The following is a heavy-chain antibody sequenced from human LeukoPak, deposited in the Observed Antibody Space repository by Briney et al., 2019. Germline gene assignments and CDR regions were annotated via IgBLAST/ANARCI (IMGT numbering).Heavy chain of an antibody. CDR3: ATGSLRVGEFSLGY. Sequence: ASVKDSCKVSRYTLTELSMHWVRQAPGKGLEWMGGIDPEDGGTVYAQRFQGRVTMTEETSTDTAYMEQSSLRSEDTAVYYCATGSLRVGEFSLGYWGQGTLVTVSS. CDR2: IDPEDGGT. CDR1: RYTLTELS. J-gene: IGHJ4*02. V-gene: IGHV1-24*01. D-gene: IGHD3-16*02.